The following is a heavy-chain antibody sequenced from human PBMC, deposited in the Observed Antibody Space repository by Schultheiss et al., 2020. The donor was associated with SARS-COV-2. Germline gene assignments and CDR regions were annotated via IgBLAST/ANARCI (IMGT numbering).Heavy chain of an antibody. CDR1: GFTFSNAW. J-gene: IGHJ5*02. Sequence: GESLKISCAASGFTFSNAWMSWVRQAPGKGLEWVGRIKSKTDGGTTDYAAPVKGRFTISRDDSKNTLYLQMNSLKTEDTAVYYCTTDFSSYPFDPWGQGTLVTVSS. V-gene: IGHV3-15*01. D-gene: IGHD3-3*01. CDR3: TTDFSSYPFDP. CDR2: IKSKTDGGTT.